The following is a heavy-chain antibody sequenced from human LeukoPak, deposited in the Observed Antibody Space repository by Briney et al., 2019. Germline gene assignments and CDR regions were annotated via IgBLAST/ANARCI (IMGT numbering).Heavy chain of an antibody. V-gene: IGHV3-7*01. CDR3: AKNWDFDY. J-gene: IGHJ4*02. Sequence: GGSLRLSCAASGFTFSSYWMSWVRQAPVKGLEWVANIKKDGSEKYYMDSVKGRFTISRDNAKNSLYLQMNSLRAEDTAVYYCAKNWDFDYWGQGTLVTVSS. D-gene: IGHD7-27*01. CDR1: GFTFSSYW. CDR2: IKKDGSEK.